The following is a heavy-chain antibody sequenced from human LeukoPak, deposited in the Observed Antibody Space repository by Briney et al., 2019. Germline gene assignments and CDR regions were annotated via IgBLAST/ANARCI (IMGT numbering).Heavy chain of an antibody. V-gene: IGHV3-30-3*01. CDR3: ARDNRRYCSSTSCYNWFDP. Sequence: GRSLRLSCAASGFTFSSYAMHWVRQAPGKGLEWVAVISYDRSNKYYADSVKGRFTISRDNSKNTLHLQMNSLRAEDTAVYYCARDNRRYCSSTSCYNWFDPWGQGTLVTASS. CDR2: ISYDRSNK. J-gene: IGHJ5*02. D-gene: IGHD2-2*01. CDR1: GFTFSSYA.